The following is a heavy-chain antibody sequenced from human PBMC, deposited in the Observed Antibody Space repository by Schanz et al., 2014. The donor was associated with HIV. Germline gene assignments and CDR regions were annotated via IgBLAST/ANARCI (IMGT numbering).Heavy chain of an antibody. CDR1: GFTFSSYS. Sequence: VQVVESGGGVVQPGRSLRLSCAGSGFTFSSYSMNWVRQAPGKGLEWVSYISSSSTTIYYADSVKGRFTISRDKSKNTLYLQMNSLRAEDTALYYCAKETEQLRYLGYFDYWGQGTLVTVSS. CDR2: ISSSSTTI. CDR3: AKETEQLRYLGYFDY. D-gene: IGHD3-9*01. V-gene: IGHV3-48*01. J-gene: IGHJ4*02.